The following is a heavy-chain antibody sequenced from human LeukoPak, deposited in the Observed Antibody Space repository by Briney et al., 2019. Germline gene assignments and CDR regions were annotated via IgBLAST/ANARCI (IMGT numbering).Heavy chain of an antibody. CDR1: GFTFSSCS. CDR3: ARANYYGSGSYRDAFDI. D-gene: IGHD3-10*01. V-gene: IGHV3-48*01. J-gene: IGHJ3*02. CDR2: ISSSSSTI. Sequence: GGSLRLSCAASGFTFSSCSMNWVRQAPGKGLEWVSYISSSSSTIYYADSVKGRFTISRDNAKNSLYLQMNSLRAEDTAVYYCARANYYGSGSYRDAFDIWGQGTMVTVSS.